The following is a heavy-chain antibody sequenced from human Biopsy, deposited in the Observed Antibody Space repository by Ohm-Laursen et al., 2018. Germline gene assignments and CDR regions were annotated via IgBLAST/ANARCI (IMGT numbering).Heavy chain of an antibody. CDR2: ISHTGYT. V-gene: IGHV4-59*11. CDR3: ARGSNEYGGLYFPH. CDR1: GGSFTGHY. J-gene: IGHJ1*01. D-gene: IGHD4-23*01. Sequence: SDTLFLTCTVSGGSFTGHYWTWIRQPPGKGLEWIGHISHTGYTSYKSSLKSRVTISLDTSRKHFSLRLTSLAAADTAVYYCARGSNEYGGLYFPHWGQGTLVTVSS.